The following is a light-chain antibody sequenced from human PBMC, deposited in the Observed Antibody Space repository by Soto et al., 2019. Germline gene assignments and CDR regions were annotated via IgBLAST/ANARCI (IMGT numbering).Light chain of an antibody. CDR3: QQSYSTPWT. Sequence: DIQMTQSPSSLSASVGDRVTITCRASQSISSYLNWYQQKPGKAPKLLIYAASSLQSGVPSRFSGRGSGTDFTLTISSQQPEDFATYYCQQSYSTPWTFGQGTKVDIK. CDR1: QSISSY. V-gene: IGKV1-39*01. J-gene: IGKJ1*01. CDR2: AAS.